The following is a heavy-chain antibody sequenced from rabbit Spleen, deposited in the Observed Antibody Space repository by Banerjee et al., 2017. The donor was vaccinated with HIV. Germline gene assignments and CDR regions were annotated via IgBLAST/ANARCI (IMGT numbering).Heavy chain of an antibody. Sequence: QSLEESGGDLVKPGASLTLTCTASGVSFSSSSYMCWVRQAPGKGLEWIACIDTGSSTGSYYASWAKGRFTMSKTSSTTVTLQMTSLTAADTATYFCARDLPGIIGWNFNLWGPGTLVTVS. CDR1: GVSFSSSSY. V-gene: IGHV1S40*01. D-gene: IGHD1-1*01. CDR3: ARDLPGIIGWNFNL. J-gene: IGHJ4*01. CDR2: IDTGSSTGS.